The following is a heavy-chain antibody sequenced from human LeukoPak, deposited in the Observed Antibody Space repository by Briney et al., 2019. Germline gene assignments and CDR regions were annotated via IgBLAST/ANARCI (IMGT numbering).Heavy chain of an antibody. V-gene: IGHV3-11*01. CDR2: ISSRGSGT. CDR1: GFTFSDYY. D-gene: IGHD3-16*01. Sequence: GGSPRLSCAASGFTFSDYYMSWIRQAPGKGLEWVSYISSRGSGTYYADSVKGRFTISRDNAQNSLHLQMNSLRAEDTAVYYCARALYDAFDIWGQGTMVTVSS. J-gene: IGHJ3*02. CDR3: ARALYDAFDI.